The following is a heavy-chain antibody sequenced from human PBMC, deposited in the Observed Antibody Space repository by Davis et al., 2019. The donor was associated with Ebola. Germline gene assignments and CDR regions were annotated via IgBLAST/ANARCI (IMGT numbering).Heavy chain of an antibody. CDR1: GGSISSYY. CDR2: IHYSGST. V-gene: IGHV4-39*01. D-gene: IGHD3-10*01. CDR3: ATYREVRGVITSLHFDY. J-gene: IGHJ4*02. Sequence: SETLSLTCTVSGGSISSYYWGWIRQPPGKGLEWIGSIHYSGSTYYNPSLKSRVTISVDTSKNQFSLKLSSVTAADTAVYYCATYREVRGVITSLHFDYWGQGTLVTVSS.